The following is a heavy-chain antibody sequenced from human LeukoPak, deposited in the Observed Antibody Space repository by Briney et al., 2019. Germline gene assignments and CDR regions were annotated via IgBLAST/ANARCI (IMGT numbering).Heavy chain of an antibody. CDR2: IKQDGSEK. CDR1: GFTFSSYG. V-gene: IGHV3-7*03. CDR3: ALNYDAFDI. D-gene: IGHD1-7*01. Sequence: PGRSLRLSCAASGFTFSSYGMHWVRQAPGKGLEWVANIKQDGSEKYYVDSVKGRFTISRDNAKNSLYLQMNSLRAEDTAVYYCALNYDAFDIWGQGTMVTVSS. J-gene: IGHJ3*02.